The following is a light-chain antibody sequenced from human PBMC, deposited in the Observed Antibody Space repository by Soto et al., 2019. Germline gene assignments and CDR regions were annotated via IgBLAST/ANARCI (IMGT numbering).Light chain of an antibody. CDR3: ATRDDSRPAV. V-gene: IGLV1-44*01. Sequence: QSVLTQPPSASGTPGQRVTISCSGSTSNIGSKTVSWYQQLPGSAPTVLIYNNNEQPPGVPDRFSGSKSGTSASLAISGLQSEDEDDYYCATRDDSRPAVFGGGTKLTVL. CDR2: NNN. J-gene: IGLJ2*01. CDR1: TSNIGSKT.